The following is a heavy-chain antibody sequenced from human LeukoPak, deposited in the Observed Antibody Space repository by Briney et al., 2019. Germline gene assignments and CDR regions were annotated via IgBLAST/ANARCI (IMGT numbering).Heavy chain of an antibody. Sequence: GGSLRLSCAASGFTFNTHHMHWVRQAPGKGLEWVAVIWYDGSNKYYADSVKGRFTISRDNSKNTLYLQMNSLRAEDTAVYYCARSTYYYDSSGYSGDAFDIWGQGTMVTVSS. D-gene: IGHD3-22*01. CDR1: GFTFNTHH. J-gene: IGHJ3*02. CDR2: IWYDGSNK. V-gene: IGHV3-33*08. CDR3: ARSTYYYDSSGYSGDAFDI.